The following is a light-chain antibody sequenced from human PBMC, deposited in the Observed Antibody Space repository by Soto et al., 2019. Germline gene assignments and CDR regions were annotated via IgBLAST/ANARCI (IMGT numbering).Light chain of an antibody. CDR2: EVG. Sequence: QSALTQRASVSGSPGQSITISCTGTGSDVGGYNYVSWYQQHPGQAPKLMIYEVGNRPSGVSDRFSASKSGNTASLTISGLQTEDEADYYCCSFTSINTWVFGAGTKLTVL. J-gene: IGLJ3*02. V-gene: IGLV2-14*01. CDR1: GSDVGGYNY. CDR3: CSFTSINTWV.